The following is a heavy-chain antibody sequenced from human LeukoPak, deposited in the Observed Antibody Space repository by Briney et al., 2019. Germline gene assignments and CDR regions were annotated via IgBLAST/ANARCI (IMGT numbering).Heavy chain of an antibody. CDR2: IYYSGST. V-gene: IGHV4-59*08. CDR1: GGSISPYY. J-gene: IGHJ4*02. Sequence: PSETLSLTCTASGGSISPYYWSWIRQSPGKGLEWIGYIYYSGSTNYNPSLKSRVTISVDTSKNQFSLKLSSVTAADTAVYYCARHVVYYGSGSIGGFDYWGQGTLVTVSS. CDR3: ARHVVYYGSGSIGGFDY. D-gene: IGHD3-10*01.